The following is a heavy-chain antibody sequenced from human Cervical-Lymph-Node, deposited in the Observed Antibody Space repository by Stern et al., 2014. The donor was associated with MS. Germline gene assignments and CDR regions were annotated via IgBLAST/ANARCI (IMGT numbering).Heavy chain of an antibody. CDR3: ARAGTSYYYYRLDV. V-gene: IGHV3-11*01. Sequence: VQLVESGGGLVKPGGSLRLSCAASGFTVSDFYMSWMRQAPGKGLEWGSYISSNGKTTYYADSVEGRFTISRDNAKNSVVLQMNSLRAEDTAVYYCARAGTSYYYYRLDVWGQGTTVTVSS. D-gene: IGHD1-14*01. CDR2: ISSNGKTT. J-gene: IGHJ6*02. CDR1: GFTVSDFY.